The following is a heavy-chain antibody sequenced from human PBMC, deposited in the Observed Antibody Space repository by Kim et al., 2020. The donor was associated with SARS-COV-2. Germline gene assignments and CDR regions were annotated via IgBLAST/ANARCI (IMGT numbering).Heavy chain of an antibody. Sequence: SETLSLTCAVYGGSFSGYYWSWIRQPPGKGLEWIGEINHSGSTNYNPSLKSRVTISVDTSKNQFSLKLSSVTAADTAVYYCARIGIAAAGRAPGSARDYWGQGTLVTVSS. CDR3: ARIGIAAAGRAPGSARDY. D-gene: IGHD6-13*01. J-gene: IGHJ4*02. CDR1: GGSFSGYY. CDR2: INHSGST. V-gene: IGHV4-34*01.